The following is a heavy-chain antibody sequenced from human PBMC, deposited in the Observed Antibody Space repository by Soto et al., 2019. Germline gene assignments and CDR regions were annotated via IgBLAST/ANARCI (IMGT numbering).Heavy chain of an antibody. J-gene: IGHJ4*02. Sequence: GASVKVSCKTSGYTFSNYALSWVRQAPGQGLEWMGWISAYNGNTNYAQKLQGRVTMTTDTSTSTAYMELRSLRSDDTAVYYCARDLGTTDNPPDYWGQGTLVTVSS. D-gene: IGHD4-4*01. CDR2: ISAYNGNT. CDR3: ARDLGTTDNPPDY. CDR1: GYTFSNYA. V-gene: IGHV1-18*01.